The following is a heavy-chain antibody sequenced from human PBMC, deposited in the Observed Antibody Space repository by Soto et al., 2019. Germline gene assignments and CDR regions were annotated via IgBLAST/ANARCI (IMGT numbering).Heavy chain of an antibody. D-gene: IGHD3-22*01. CDR3: ARLPYYDTPPVTFDI. CDR1: SGSISSSLYY. CDR2: IYSTVST. J-gene: IGHJ3*02. V-gene: IGHV4-39*01. Sequence: LSLTCSVSSGSISSSLYYWGWIRQPPGKGLEWIGTIYSTVSTHYNPSLKSRVTISVDTSKNQFSLKRNSVTAADTAVSYCARLPYYDTPPVTFDIWGQGAMVTVSS.